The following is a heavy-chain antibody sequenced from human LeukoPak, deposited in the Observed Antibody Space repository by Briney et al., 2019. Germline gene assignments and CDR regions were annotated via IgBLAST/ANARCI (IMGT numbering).Heavy chain of an antibody. CDR3: ARQVPRMDSGDLYVIPRIED. J-gene: IGHJ4*02. CDR1: GGTFSSYA. V-gene: IGHV1-69*04. Sequence: SVKVSCKASGGTFSSYAISWVRQAPGQGLEWMGRIIPILGIANYAQKLQGRVTITADKSTSTAYMELSSLRSEDTAVYYCARQVPRMDSGDLYVIPRIEDWGQGTLVTVSS. D-gene: IGHD4-17*01. CDR2: IIPILGIA.